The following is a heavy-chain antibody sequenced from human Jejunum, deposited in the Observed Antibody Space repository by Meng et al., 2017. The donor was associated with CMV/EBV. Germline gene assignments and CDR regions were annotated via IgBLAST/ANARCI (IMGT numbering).Heavy chain of an antibody. J-gene: IGHJ2*01. CDR2: VDPEDGET. CDR3: ALGLYTTSWFFDL. V-gene: IGHV1-69-2*01. Sequence: SGYTFTDYYIHWVQQAPGKGLEWMGLVDPEDGETIYAEKSQGRVTISADTSTDTIYMELSSLRSEDTAVYFCALGLYTTSWFFDLWGRGTLVTVSS. CDR1: GYTFTDYY. D-gene: IGHD1-14*01.